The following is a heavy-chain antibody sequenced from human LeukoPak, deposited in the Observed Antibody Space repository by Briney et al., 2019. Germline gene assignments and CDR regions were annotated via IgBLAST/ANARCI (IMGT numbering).Heavy chain of an antibody. V-gene: IGHV4-59*08. CDR2: IYYNGST. CDR1: GDSIYNYY. J-gene: IGHJ3*01. D-gene: IGHD2-21*02. CDR3: VGTYCGGDCYAMYAFDF. Sequence: SETLSLTCSVSGDSIYNYYWSWIRQPPGKRLEWIGYIYYNGSTNYNPSLKSRVTFSVDTSRSQFALRLSSVTAADTAVYYCVGTYCGGDCYAMYAFDFWGQGTVVSVSS.